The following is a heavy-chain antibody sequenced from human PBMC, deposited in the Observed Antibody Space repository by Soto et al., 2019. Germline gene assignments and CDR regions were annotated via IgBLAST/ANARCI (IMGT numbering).Heavy chain of an antibody. CDR2: IIPIFGTA. Sequence: ASVKVSCKASGGTFSSYAISWVRQAPGQGLEWMGGIIPIFGTANYAQKFQGRVTITADKSTSTAYMELSSLRSEDTAVYYCAREKRYSGHERLSYYYGMDVWGQGTTVTVSS. V-gene: IGHV1-69*06. CDR1: GGTFSSYA. D-gene: IGHD5-12*01. CDR3: AREKRYSGHERLSYYYGMDV. J-gene: IGHJ6*02.